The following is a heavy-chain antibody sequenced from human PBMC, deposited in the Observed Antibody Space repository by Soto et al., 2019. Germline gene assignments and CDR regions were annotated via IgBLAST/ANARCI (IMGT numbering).Heavy chain of an antibody. V-gene: IGHV4-30-4*01. CDR2: IFYSGRT. J-gene: IGHJ4*02. CDR3: ARDNYGDYDYYFDY. CDR1: NGSISSGDYH. Sequence: SETLSLTCTVSNGSISSGDYHWSWIRQPPGKGLEWIGYIFYSGRTYYNPSLRSRVTVSVDKSKNQFSLRLSSVTVADTAVYYCARDNYGDYDYYFDYWGQGTLVTVSS. D-gene: IGHD4-17*01.